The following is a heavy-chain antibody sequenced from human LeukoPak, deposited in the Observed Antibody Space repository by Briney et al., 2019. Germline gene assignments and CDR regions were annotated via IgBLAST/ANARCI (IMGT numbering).Heavy chain of an antibody. CDR3: AKDGGGWVDY. J-gene: IGHJ4*02. Sequence: GRSLRLSCAASGFTFDDYAMHLVRQAPGKGLEWVSGISWNSGSIGYADSVKGRFTISRDNAKNSLYLQMNSLRAEDTALYYCAKDGGGWVDYWGQGTLVTVSS. CDR1: GFTFDDYA. D-gene: IGHD3-16*01. V-gene: IGHV3-9*01. CDR2: ISWNSGSI.